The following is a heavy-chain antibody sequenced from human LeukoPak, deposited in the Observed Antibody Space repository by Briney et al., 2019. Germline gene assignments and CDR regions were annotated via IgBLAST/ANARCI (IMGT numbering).Heavy chain of an antibody. CDR1: GDSVSSNNAA. J-gene: IGHJ6*03. V-gene: IGHV6-1*01. CDR3: ARDYASSKPGFYFYMDV. D-gene: IGHD1-14*01. CDR2: TYYRSRWYN. Sequence: SQTLSLTCAISGDSVSSNNAAWNWMRQSPSRGLEWLGRTYYRSRWYNDYAVSVKSRVIISPDTSKNQFSLQLNSVTPEDTALYFCARDYASSKPGFYFYMDVWGKGTTVTVSS.